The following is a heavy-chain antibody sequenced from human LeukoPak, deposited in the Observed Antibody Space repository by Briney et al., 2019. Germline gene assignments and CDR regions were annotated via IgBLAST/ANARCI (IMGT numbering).Heavy chain of an antibody. CDR3: ARAALNCGGDCFFDY. V-gene: IGHV1-46*01. CDR1: EYTFTSYY. D-gene: IGHD2-21*02. Sequence: ASVKVSCKASEYTFTSYYMHWVRQAPGQGLEWMGIINPSGGSTSYAQKFQGRVTMTRDTSTSTVYMELSSLRSEDTAVYYCARAALNCGGDCFFDYWGQGTLVTVSS. CDR2: INPSGGST. J-gene: IGHJ4*02.